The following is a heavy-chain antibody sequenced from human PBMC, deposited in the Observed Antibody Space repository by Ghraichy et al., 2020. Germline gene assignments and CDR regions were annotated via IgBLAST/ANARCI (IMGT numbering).Heavy chain of an antibody. CDR2: ISYDGSNR. V-gene: IGHV3-30*18. Sequence: GESLNISCAASGFTFSRYGMHWVRQAPGKGLEWVAVISYDGSNRYQADSVKGRCTISRAKNMVYLQMNSLRPEDTAVYYCAKERDTSGYYSFRGDYYGMDVWGQGTTVTVSS. CDR3: AKERDTSGYYSFRGDYYGMDV. CDR1: GFTFSRYG. J-gene: IGHJ6*02. D-gene: IGHD3-22*01.